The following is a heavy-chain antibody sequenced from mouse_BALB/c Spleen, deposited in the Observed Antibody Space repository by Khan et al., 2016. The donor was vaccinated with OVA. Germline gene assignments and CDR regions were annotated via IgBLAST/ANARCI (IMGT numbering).Heavy chain of an antibody. CDR2: ISSGGDYT. J-gene: IGHJ3*01. D-gene: IGHD4-1*01. CDR3: ADHLTGSFAL. CDR1: GFTFSSYS. Sequence: EVVLVVSGGDLVKPGGSLKLSCAASGFTFSSYSMSWVRQTPDKRLEWVASISSGGDYTYYPDSVKGRFTISRDNAKNTLYLQMSDLKSEDTAMYYCADHLTGSFALWGQGTLVTVSA. V-gene: IGHV5-6*01.